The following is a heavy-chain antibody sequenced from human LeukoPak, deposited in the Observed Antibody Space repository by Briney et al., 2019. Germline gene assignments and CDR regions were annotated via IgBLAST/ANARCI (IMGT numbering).Heavy chain of an antibody. Sequence: SETLSLTCTVSGGSISSYYWSWIRQPPGKGLEWIGYIYYSGSTNYNPSLKCRVTISVDTSKNQFSLKLSSVTAADTAVYYCARGGIQLWLRPFDYWGQGTLVTVSS. J-gene: IGHJ4*02. CDR3: ARGGIQLWLRPFDY. D-gene: IGHD5-18*01. CDR2: IYYSGST. CDR1: GGSISSYY. V-gene: IGHV4-59*01.